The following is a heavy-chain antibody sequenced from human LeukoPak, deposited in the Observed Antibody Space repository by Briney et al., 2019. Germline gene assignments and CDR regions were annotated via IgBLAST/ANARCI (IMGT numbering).Heavy chain of an antibody. V-gene: IGHV3-30*18. CDR2: IPYDGSYQ. D-gene: IGHD3-22*01. CDR3: AKDHYDSSGYYFGVDN. Sequence: GGSLRLSCAASGFTFRSYGMHWVRQAPGKGLEWVAVIPYDGSYQYYGDSVKGRFSISRDNSKNTLYLQMNSLRPEDTGVYYCAKDHYDSSGYYFGVDNWGQGTLATVSS. J-gene: IGHJ4*02. CDR1: GFTFRSYG.